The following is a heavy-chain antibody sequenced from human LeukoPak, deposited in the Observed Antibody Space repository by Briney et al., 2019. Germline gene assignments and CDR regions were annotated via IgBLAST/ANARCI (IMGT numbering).Heavy chain of an antibody. J-gene: IGHJ4*02. CDR2: ISDSGDST. D-gene: IGHD4-23*01. Sequence: GGSLRLSCAASGFTFDDYGMSWVRQAPGKGLEWVSAISDSGDSTFYADSVKGRFTISRDNSKNTLYLQTNSLRAEDTAVYYCAKRSDYGGNGNYLDYWGQGTLVTVSS. CDR3: AKRSDYGGNGNYLDY. CDR1: GFTFDDYG. V-gene: IGHV3-23*01.